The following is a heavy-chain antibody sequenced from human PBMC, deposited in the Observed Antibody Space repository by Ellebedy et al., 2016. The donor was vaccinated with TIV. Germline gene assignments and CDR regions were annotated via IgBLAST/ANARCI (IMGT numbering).Heavy chain of an antibody. CDR3: SSHVDTSMTH. Sequence: GGSLRLSXAASGFTFSSYSMNWVRQAPGKGLEWVANIKQDGSEKHYVDSVKGRFTISRDNAKSSLYLQMDSLRLEDTALYYCSSHVDTSMTHWGQGTLVTVSS. CDR2: IKQDGSEK. CDR1: GFTFSSYS. V-gene: IGHV3-7*01. J-gene: IGHJ4*02. D-gene: IGHD5-18*01.